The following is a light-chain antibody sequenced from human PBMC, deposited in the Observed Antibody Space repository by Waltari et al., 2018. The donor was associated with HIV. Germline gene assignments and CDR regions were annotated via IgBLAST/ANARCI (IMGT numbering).Light chain of an antibody. J-gene: IGLJ3*02. V-gene: IGLV2-14*01. Sequence: QSALTQPASVSGSPGQSITISCTGTNNDVADYNYVSWYQHHPGKDPKVLIYEGNNRPSVFSNRLSGSEAGNTASLTISGLQAEDEADYFCTSYISSSSPVFGGWTKLTVL. CDR3: TSYISSSSPV. CDR1: NNDVADYNY. CDR2: EGN.